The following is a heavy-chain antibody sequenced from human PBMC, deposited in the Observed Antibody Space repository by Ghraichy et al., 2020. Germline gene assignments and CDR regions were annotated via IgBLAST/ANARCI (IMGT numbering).Heavy chain of an antibody. J-gene: IGHJ4*02. CDR3: ARFSAGY. CDR2: ISYSGNT. Sequence: GSLRLSCTVSGASISSYYWSWIRQPPGKGLEWIGYISYSGNTNYNPSLKSRVTISVDTAKNQFSLKMRSVTAADTAVYYCARFSAGYWGQGTLVTVSS. V-gene: IGHV4-59*01. CDR1: GASISSYY.